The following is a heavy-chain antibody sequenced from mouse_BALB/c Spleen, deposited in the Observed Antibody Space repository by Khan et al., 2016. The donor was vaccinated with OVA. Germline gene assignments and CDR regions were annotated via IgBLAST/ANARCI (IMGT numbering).Heavy chain of an antibody. Sequence: EVELVESGGDLVKPGGSLKLSCAASGFTFSTYGMSWVRQTPDKRLEWVATVSTGGSYTYYPDSVKGRFTISRDNAKNTLYLQMSGLKSEDTAMFYCTSSANYSVGRGFAYWGQGTLVTV. CDR1: GFTFSTYG. CDR3: TSSANYSVGRGFAY. V-gene: IGHV5-6*01. J-gene: IGHJ3*01. CDR2: VSTGGSYT. D-gene: IGHD1-1*02.